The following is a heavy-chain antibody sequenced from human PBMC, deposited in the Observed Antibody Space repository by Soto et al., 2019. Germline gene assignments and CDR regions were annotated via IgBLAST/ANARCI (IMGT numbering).Heavy chain of an antibody. CDR2: ISAYDGNK. J-gene: IGHJ6*02. V-gene: IGHV1-18*01. D-gene: IGHD2-15*01. Sequence: QVQLVQSGPEVKKPGASVKVSCKASGYSFPSYAINWVRQAPGQGLESMGWISAYDGNKKYSQKFQGRVIMTTDRATSTAYMELKGLTSDDTAVYYCARGRPRAHCSGGTCQHPPGIDVWGQGTTVTVSS. CDR3: ARGRPRAHCSGGTCQHPPGIDV. CDR1: GYSFPSYA.